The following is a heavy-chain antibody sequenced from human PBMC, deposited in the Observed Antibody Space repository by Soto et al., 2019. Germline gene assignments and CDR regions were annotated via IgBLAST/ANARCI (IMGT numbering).Heavy chain of an antibody. D-gene: IGHD1-26*01. CDR1: GFTFSSYA. V-gene: IGHV3-30-3*01. J-gene: IGHJ4*02. Sequence: PGGSLRLSCAASGFTFSSYAMHWVRQAPGKGLEWVAVISYDGSNKYYADSVKGRFTISRDNSKNTLYLQMNSLRAEDTAVYYCAKGGGSYPNHQYYFDYWGQGTLVTVSS. CDR2: ISYDGSNK. CDR3: AKGGGSYPNHQYYFDY.